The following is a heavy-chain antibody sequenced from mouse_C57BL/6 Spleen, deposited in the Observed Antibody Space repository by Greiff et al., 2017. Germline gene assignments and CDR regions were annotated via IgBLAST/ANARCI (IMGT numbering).Heavy chain of an antibody. CDR1: GYAFSSSW. D-gene: IGHD4-1*01. Sequence: QVQLQQSGPELVKPGASVKISCKASGYAFSSSWMNWVKQRPGKGLEWIGRLYPGDGDTNYNGKFKGKATLTADKSSSTAYMQLSSLTSEDSAVYFCAREGLGWVYFDYWGQGTTLTVSS. CDR3: AREGLGWVYFDY. V-gene: IGHV1-82*01. CDR2: LYPGDGDT. J-gene: IGHJ2*01.